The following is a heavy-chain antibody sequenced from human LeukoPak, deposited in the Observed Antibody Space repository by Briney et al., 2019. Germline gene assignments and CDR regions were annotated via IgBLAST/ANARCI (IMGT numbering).Heavy chain of an antibody. D-gene: IGHD6-13*01. CDR3: ARRGHSSSWYSDY. CDR1: GYIFTSYW. V-gene: IGHV5-10-1*04. J-gene: IGHJ4*02. Sequence: GESLKISCKGSGYIFTSYWITWVRQMPGKGLEWMGMIDPTDSYTNYSPSFQGQVTISADKSISTAYLRWSGLKASDTAMYYCARRGHSSSWYSDYWGQGTLVTVSS. CDR2: IDPTDSYT.